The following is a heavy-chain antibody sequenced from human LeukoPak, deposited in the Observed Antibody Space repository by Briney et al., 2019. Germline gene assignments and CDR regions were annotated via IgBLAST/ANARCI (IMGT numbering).Heavy chain of an antibody. D-gene: IGHD3-10*02. CDR2: ISNGGGTI. CDR3: VRDSYMFGSDY. CDR1: GFTFTSYD. Sequence: GGSLRLSCTGSGFTFTSYDFNWVRQAPGKGLEWVSYISNGGGTIYYADSVKGRFTISRDNAKNSVFLQMNTLRAEDTAVYYCVRDSYMFGSDYWGQGTLVTVSS. J-gene: IGHJ4*02. V-gene: IGHV3-48*03.